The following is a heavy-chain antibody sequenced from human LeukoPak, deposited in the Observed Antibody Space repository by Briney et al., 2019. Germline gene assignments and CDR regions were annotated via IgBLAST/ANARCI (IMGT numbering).Heavy chain of an antibody. J-gene: IGHJ4*02. Sequence: GASVKVSCKASEYTFTAYYMHWVRQAPGQGLEWMGWINPNSGATNFAQKFQGRVTMTRDTSISTAYMELSSLRSDDTAVYYCARDYIVFHYYDSSGYNPDYWGQGTLVTVSS. CDR3: ARDYIVFHYYDSSGYNPDY. CDR1: EYTFTAYY. CDR2: INPNSGAT. D-gene: IGHD3-22*01. V-gene: IGHV1-2*02.